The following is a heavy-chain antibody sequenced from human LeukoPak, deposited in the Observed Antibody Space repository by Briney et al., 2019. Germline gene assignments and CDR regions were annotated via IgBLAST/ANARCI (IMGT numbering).Heavy chain of an antibody. CDR1: GYTLTELS. Sequence: ASVKVSCKVSGYTLTELSLHWVRQAPGKGLEWRGGFDPEDGETIYAQKFQGRVTMTEDTSTDTAYMELSSLRSEDTAVYYCATGREGYSYEGPLYYCYMDVWGKGTTVTVSS. J-gene: IGHJ6*03. D-gene: IGHD5-18*01. V-gene: IGHV1-24*01. CDR3: ATGREGYSYEGPLYYCYMDV. CDR2: FDPEDGET.